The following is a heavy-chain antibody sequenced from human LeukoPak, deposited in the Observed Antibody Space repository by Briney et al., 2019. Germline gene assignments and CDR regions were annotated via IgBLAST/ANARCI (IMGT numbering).Heavy chain of an antibody. Sequence: PGGSLRLSCAASGFTVNSNDMSWVRQSQEKGLEWVSVIYGDGRTFYAESVKGRFTISRDDSKNTLFVQMNSLGPDDTAVYYCAKSRNYLDNAFDIWGQGTMVTVSS. CDR3: AKSRNYLDNAFDI. CDR1: GFTVNSND. CDR2: IYGDGRT. D-gene: IGHD1-7*01. V-gene: IGHV3-66*02. J-gene: IGHJ3*02.